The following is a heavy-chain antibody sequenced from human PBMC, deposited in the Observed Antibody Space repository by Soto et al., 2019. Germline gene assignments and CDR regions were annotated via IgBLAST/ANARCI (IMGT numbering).Heavy chain of an antibody. J-gene: IGHJ6*02. V-gene: IGHV3-30*03. Sequence: PGGSLRISCATSGFNFSSYGMHWVRQAPGKGLEWVAVISYDGSNKYYADSVKGRFTISRDNSKNTLYLQMNSLRAEDTAVYYCAGGPLLESDYYYYGMDVWGQGTTVTVSS. CDR3: AGGPLLESDYYYYGMDV. CDR2: ISYDGSNK. D-gene: IGHD1-1*01. CDR1: GFNFSSYG.